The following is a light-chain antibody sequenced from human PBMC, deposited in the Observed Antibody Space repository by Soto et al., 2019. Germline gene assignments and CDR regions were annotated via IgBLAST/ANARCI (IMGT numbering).Light chain of an antibody. CDR2: AAS. CDR1: QSISSY. J-gene: IGKJ5*01. CDR3: QQYYSYPRT. V-gene: IGKV1-39*01. Sequence: DIQMTQSPSSLSASVGDRVTITCRASQSISSYLNWYQQKPGKAPKLLIYAASTLQSGVPSRFSGSGSGTDFTLTISCLQSEDFATYYCQQYYSYPRTFGQGTRWRL.